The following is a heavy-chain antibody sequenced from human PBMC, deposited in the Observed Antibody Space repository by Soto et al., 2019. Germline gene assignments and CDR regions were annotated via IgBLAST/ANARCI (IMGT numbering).Heavy chain of an antibody. CDR1: GYTLTKYG. CDR3: AIEGCSGGSCYRFDP. V-gene: IGHV1-18*01. Sequence: GAAVKGSSQAFGYTLTKYGISSGRPAPGQGLEWTPWISAYTGNTNYAQKLQGRVTMTTDTSTSKAYMELRSLRSDDTAVYYSAIEGCSGGSCYRFDPWGQGTLVTVS. CDR2: ISAYTGNT. D-gene: IGHD2-15*01. J-gene: IGHJ5*02.